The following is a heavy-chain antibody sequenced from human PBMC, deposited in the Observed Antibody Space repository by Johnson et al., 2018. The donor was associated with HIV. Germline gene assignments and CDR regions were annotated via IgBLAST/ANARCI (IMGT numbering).Heavy chain of an antibody. V-gene: IGHV3-30*19. Sequence: QVQLVESGGGVVQPGGSLRLSCVASGFTFSSYGMHWVRQAPGKGLAWVAVISYDGSNKYYADSVKGRFTISRDNSKNSLYLQMNSLSAEDTAVYYCARGMSSGPWAGGDAFDIWGQGTMVTVSS. J-gene: IGHJ3*02. CDR3: ARGMSSGPWAGGDAFDI. D-gene: IGHD3-22*01. CDR1: GFTFSSYG. CDR2: ISYDGSNK.